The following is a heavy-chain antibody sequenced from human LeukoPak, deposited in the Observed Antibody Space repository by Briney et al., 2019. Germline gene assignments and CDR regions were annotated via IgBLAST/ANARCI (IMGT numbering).Heavy chain of an antibody. V-gene: IGHV1-2*02. CDR1: GYTLTVKF. Sequence: GASVRVSCTTSGYTLTVKFLHWLRQAPGKGLEWMGGIDPKSGGPVYGQNFRGRVTVTRDTSVSTAHMELSRLRSDDTAVYFCALENCYVDTGCSKSFDYWGQGTLVTVSS. CDR2: IDPKSGGP. J-gene: IGHJ4*02. D-gene: IGHD3-9*01. CDR3: ALENCYVDTGCSKSFDY.